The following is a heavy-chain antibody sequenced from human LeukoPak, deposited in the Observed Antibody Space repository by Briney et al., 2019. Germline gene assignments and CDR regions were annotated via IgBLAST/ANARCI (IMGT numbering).Heavy chain of an antibody. V-gene: IGHV3-33*06. CDR1: GFTLSSYG. J-gene: IGHJ4*02. Sequence: GGSLRLSCAASGFTLSSYGMHWVRQAPGKGLEWVAVIWYDGSNKYYADSVKGRFTISRDNSKNTLYLQMNSLRAEDTAVYYCAKPGGYCTNGVCYTGYFDYWGQGTLVTVSS. D-gene: IGHD2-8*01. CDR2: IWYDGSNK. CDR3: AKPGGYCTNGVCYTGYFDY.